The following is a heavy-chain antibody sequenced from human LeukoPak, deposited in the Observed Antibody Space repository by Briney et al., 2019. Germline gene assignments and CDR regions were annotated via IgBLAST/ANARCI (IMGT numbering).Heavy chain of an antibody. D-gene: IGHD1-26*01. Sequence: GGSLRLSCAASGFTFSSYWMRWVRHGPGKGLVWVSRINSEGSTTTYADSVKGRFTISRDNAKNTLYLQMNSLRAEDTAVYYCARDLTYSGSYSDAFDIWGQGTMVTVSS. J-gene: IGHJ3*02. V-gene: IGHV3-74*01. CDR3: ARDLTYSGSYSDAFDI. CDR1: GFTFSSYW. CDR2: INSEGSTT.